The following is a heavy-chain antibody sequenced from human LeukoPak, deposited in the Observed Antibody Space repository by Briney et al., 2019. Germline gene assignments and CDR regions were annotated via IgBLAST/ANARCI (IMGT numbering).Heavy chain of an antibody. CDR2: IYYSGST. V-gene: IGHV4-30-4*01. CDR1: GGSISSGDYY. Sequence: PSETLSLTCTVSGGSISSGDYYWSWIRQPPGKGLEWIGYIYYSGSTYYNPSLKSRVTISVDTSKNQFSLKLSSVTAADTAVYYCARENNPHAFDIWGQGTMVTVSS. CDR3: ARENNPHAFDI. J-gene: IGHJ3*02.